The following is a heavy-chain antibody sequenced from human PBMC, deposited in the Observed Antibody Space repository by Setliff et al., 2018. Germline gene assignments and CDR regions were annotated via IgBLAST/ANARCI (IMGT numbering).Heavy chain of an antibody. CDR3: ARTGTYRYFDY. CDR2: IYYRGDT. V-gene: IGHV4-39*01. D-gene: IGHD1-1*01. J-gene: IGHJ4*02. CDR1: GASLSSGTYY. Sequence: SETLSLTCTVSGASLSSGTYYWGWIHQPPGEGLEWIGRIYYRGDTYYNASLKGRLTISVDTAQNQFSLRLTSVTAADTAVYYCARTGTYRYFDYWGQGALVT.